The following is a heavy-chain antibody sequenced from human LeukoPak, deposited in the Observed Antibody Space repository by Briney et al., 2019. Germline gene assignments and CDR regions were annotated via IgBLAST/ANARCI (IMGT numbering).Heavy chain of an antibody. Sequence: PGGSLRLSCAASGFTFSSYAMSWVRQAPGKGLEWVSVISGSGGTTYSADSVKGRFTISRDNSKNTLYLQMNSLRAEDTAAYYCARERGSSGGNTNGYFDYWGQGILVTVSS. V-gene: IGHV3-23*01. CDR3: ARERGSSGGNTNGYFDY. J-gene: IGHJ4*02. CDR2: ISGSGGTT. CDR1: GFTFSSYA. D-gene: IGHD4-23*01.